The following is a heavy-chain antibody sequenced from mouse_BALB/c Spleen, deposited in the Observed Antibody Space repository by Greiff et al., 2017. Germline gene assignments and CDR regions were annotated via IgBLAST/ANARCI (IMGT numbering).Heavy chain of an antibody. J-gene: IGHJ4*01. V-gene: IGHV5-17*02. CDR2: ISSGSSTI. D-gene: IGHD3-3*01. CDR1: GFTFSSFG. Sequence: EVKLVESGGGLVQPGGSRKLSCAASGFTFSSFGMHWVRQAPKKGLEWVAYISSGSSTIYYADTVKGRFTISRDNPKNTLFLQMTSLRSEDTAMYYCARQGLYYAMDYWGQGTSVTVSS. CDR3: ARQGLYYAMDY.